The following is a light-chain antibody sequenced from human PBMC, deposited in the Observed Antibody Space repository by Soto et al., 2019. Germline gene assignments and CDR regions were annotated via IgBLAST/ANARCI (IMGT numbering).Light chain of an antibody. J-gene: IGLJ2*01. CDR3: GAWDSSLSVVI. CDR2: DDN. CDR1: SSNIGNNY. Sequence: QSVLTQPPSVSAAPGQKVTISCSGSSSNIGNNYVSWYQQVPGIAPKLLIFDDNRRPPGIPDRFSGSKSGTSATLGITGLQTGDEADYYCGAWDSSLSVVIFGGGTKLTVL. V-gene: IGLV1-51*01.